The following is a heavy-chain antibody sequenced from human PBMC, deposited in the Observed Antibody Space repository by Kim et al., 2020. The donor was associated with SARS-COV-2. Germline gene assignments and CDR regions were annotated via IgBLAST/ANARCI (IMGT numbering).Heavy chain of an antibody. V-gene: IGHV4-59*13. CDR1: GGSISSYY. J-gene: IGHJ4*02. Sequence: SETLSLTCTVSGGSISSYYWSWIRQPPGKGLEWIGYIYYSGSTNYNPSLKSRVTISVDTSKNQFSLKLSSVTAADTAVYYCASLTTVTTVFDYWGQGTLVTVSS. D-gene: IGHD4-17*01. CDR3: ASLTTVTTVFDY. CDR2: IYYSGST.